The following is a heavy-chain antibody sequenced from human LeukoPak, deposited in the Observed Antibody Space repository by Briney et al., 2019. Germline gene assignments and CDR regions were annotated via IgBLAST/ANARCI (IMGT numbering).Heavy chain of an antibody. J-gene: IGHJ3*02. CDR3: ASLWELLVPDAFDI. V-gene: IGHV3-23*01. D-gene: IGHD1-26*01. CDR1: GFTFSSYA. Sequence: GGSLRLPCAASGFTFSSYAMSWVRQAPGKGLEWVSAISGSGGSTYYADSVKGRFTISRDNAKNSLYLQMNSLRAEDTAVYYCASLWELLVPDAFDIWGQGTMVTVSS. CDR2: ISGSGGST.